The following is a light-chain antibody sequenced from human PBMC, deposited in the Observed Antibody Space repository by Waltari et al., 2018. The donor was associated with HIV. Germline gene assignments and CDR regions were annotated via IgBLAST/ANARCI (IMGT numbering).Light chain of an antibody. CDR1: SSTTPAPFP. CDR3: QSFDSSLNAYV. V-gene: IGLV1-40*02. J-gene: IGLJ1*01. Sequence: QSVLTQPPSVSGAPGPRVIISCTGSSSTTPAPFPVPSYQLLPGTPPQPLIDATSNRPSGVPDRFSGSKSGTSASLAITGLQAEDEAEYYCQSFDSSLNAYVFGPGTTVVVL. CDR2: ATS.